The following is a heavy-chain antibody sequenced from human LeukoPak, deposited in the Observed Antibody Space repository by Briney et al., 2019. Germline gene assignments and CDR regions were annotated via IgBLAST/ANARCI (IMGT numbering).Heavy chain of an antibody. V-gene: IGHV3-74*01. CDR3: AKAPYYDILTGYCDY. Sequence: GGSLRLSCAVSGLTFSDYWMHWVRQAPGKGLVWVSRISNDGTSTSYADSVKGRFTISRDNAKNTLYLQMNSLRGEDTAVYYCAKAPYYDILTGYCDYWGQGTLVTVSS. D-gene: IGHD3-9*01. CDR2: ISNDGTST. J-gene: IGHJ4*02. CDR1: GLTFSDYW.